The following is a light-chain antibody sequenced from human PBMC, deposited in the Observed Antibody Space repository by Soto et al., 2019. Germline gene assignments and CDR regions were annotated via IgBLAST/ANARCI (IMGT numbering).Light chain of an antibody. J-gene: IGKJ5*01. CDR3: QQYSHLIT. Sequence: DIQMTQSPSSLSASLGDRVTITCQASQDISNYLNWYQQKLGKAPKLLIYDASNLETGVPSRLSGSGSGTDFTFTISSLQPEDIATYYCQQYSHLITFGQGTRLEIK. CDR2: DAS. V-gene: IGKV1-33*01. CDR1: QDISNY.